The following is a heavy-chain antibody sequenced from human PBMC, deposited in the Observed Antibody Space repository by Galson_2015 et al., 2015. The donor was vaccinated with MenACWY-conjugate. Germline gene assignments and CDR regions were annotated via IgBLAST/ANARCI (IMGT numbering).Heavy chain of an antibody. CDR3: AKHSSSGWYRGLGFDY. D-gene: IGHD6-19*01. CDR2: ISGSGGST. CDR1: GFTFSSYA. V-gene: IGHV3-23*01. J-gene: IGHJ4*02. Sequence: SLRLSCAASGFTFSSYAMSWVRQAPGKGLEWVSAISGSGGSTYYADSVKGRFTISRDNSKNTLYLQMNSLRAEDTAVYYCAKHSSSGWYRGLGFDYWGQGTLVTVSS.